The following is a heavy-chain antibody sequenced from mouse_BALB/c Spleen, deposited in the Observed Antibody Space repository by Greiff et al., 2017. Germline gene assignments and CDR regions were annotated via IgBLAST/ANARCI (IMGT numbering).Heavy chain of an antibody. CDR1: GYTFTSYW. CDR2: INPSNGRT. CDR3: AIIYYDYGWDY. Sequence: VQLQQPGAELVKPGASVKLSCKASGYTFTSYWMHWVKQRPGQGLEWIGEINPSNGRTNYNEKFKSKATLTVDKSSSTAYMQLSSLTSEDSAVYYCAIIYYDYGWDYWGQGTTLTVSS. V-gene: IGHV1S81*02. J-gene: IGHJ2*01. D-gene: IGHD2-4*01.